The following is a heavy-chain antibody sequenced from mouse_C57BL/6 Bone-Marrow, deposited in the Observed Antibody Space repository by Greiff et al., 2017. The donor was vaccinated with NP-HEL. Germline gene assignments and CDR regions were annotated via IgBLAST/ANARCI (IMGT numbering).Heavy chain of an antibody. CDR3: TTFSDDYGSGYFDV. CDR1: GFNINDDY. V-gene: IGHV14-4*01. CDR2: IDPENGDT. Sequence: EVQGVESGAELVRPGASVKLSCTASGFNINDDYMHWVKQRPEQGLEWIGWIDPENGDTEYAAKFQGKATMTADTSSNSAYLQLSSLTSEDTAVSFCTTFSDDYGSGYFDVWGTGTTVTVSS. J-gene: IGHJ1*03. D-gene: IGHD2-4*01.